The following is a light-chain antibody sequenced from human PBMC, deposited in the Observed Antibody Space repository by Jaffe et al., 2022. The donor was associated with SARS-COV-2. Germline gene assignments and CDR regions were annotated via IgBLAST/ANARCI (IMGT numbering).Light chain of an antibody. CDR1: QTILSRSNNKNY. V-gene: IGKV4-1*01. Sequence: DIVMTQSPDSLAVSLGERATIKCRSSQTILSRSNNKNYLAWYQQKPRQPPKLLIYWASARQTGVPDRFSASESGTDFTLTISSLQAEDVAVYYCQQYFSTPYTFGQGTKLEI. J-gene: IGKJ2*01. CDR3: QQYFSTPYT. CDR2: WAS.